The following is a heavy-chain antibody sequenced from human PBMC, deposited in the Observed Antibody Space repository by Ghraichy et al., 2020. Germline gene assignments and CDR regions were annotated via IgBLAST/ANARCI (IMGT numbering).Heavy chain of an antibody. Sequence: SETLSLTCTVSGGSISSYYWSWIRQPPGKGLEWIGYIYYSGSTNYNPSLKSRVTISVDTSKNQFSLKLSSVTAADTAVYYCARHKVTEWELHYYYGMDVWGQGTTVTVSS. CDR2: IYYSGST. D-gene: IGHD1-26*01. CDR3: ARHKVTEWELHYYYGMDV. CDR1: GGSISSYY. V-gene: IGHV4-59*08. J-gene: IGHJ6*02.